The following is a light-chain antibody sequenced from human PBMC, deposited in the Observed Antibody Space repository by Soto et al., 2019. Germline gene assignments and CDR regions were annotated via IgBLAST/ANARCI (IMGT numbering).Light chain of an antibody. J-gene: IGLJ2*01. Sequence: QSVLTQPPSVSGAPGQRVTISCTGSSSNIGARYDVHWYQQLPGTAPKLLIYGNSIRPLGVPDRFSGSKSGTSASLAITGLQADDEADYYCQSYDSSLSGVIFGGGPKLTVL. CDR2: GNS. CDR1: SSNIGARYD. V-gene: IGLV1-40*01. CDR3: QSYDSSLSGVI.